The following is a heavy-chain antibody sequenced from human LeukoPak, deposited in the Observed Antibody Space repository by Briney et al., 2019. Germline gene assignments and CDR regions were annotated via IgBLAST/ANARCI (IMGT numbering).Heavy chain of an antibody. V-gene: IGHV3-23*01. Sequence: PGGSLRLSCSASGFSLSSYGMLWVRQAPGKGLEWVSDISGAGTHYADSVKGRFTISRDNSKNTLYLQMNSLRAEDTAIYYCAKDPNGDYIGAFDFWGQGTMVTVSS. J-gene: IGHJ3*01. CDR1: GFSLSSYG. D-gene: IGHD4-17*01. CDR3: AKDPNGDYIGAFDF. CDR2: ISGAGT.